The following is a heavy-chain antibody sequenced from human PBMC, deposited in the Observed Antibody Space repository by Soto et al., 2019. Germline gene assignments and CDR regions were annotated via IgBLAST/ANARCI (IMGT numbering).Heavy chain of an antibody. CDR1: GYSFTSYW. D-gene: IGHD3-16*01. CDR3: ARQHYDYIWGSYYGAFDI. Sequence: GQSLKISCKGSGYSFTSYWIGWVRQMPVKGLEWMGIIYPGDSDTRYSPSFQGQVTISADKSISTAYLQWSSLKASDTAMYYCARQHYDYIWGSYYGAFDIWGQGTMVTVSS. CDR2: IYPGDSDT. V-gene: IGHV5-51*01. J-gene: IGHJ3*02.